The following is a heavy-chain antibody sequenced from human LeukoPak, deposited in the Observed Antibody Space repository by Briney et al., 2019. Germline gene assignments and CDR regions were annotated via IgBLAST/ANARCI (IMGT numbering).Heavy chain of an antibody. CDR1: GYTFTSYY. Sequence: GASVKVSCKASGYTFTSYYMHWVRQAPGQGLEWMGIINPSGGSTSYAQKFQGRVTMTRDTSTSTVYMELSSLRSEDTAVYYCARAPLARGVVVVAATPWFDPWGQGTLVTVSS. J-gene: IGHJ5*02. CDR2: INPSGGST. CDR3: ARAPLARGVVVVAATPWFDP. D-gene: IGHD2-15*01. V-gene: IGHV1-46*01.